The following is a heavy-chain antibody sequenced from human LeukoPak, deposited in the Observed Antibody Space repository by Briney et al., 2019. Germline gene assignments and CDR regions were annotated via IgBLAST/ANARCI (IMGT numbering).Heavy chain of an antibody. CDR1: GFTFSSYA. Sequence: GGSLRLSCAASGFTFSSYAMSWVRQAPGKGLEWVSAISGSGGSTYYADSVKGRFTISRDNAKNSLYLQMNSLRAEDTAVYYCAGNYGDYSATNWFDPWGQGTLVTVSS. CDR3: AGNYGDYSATNWFDP. J-gene: IGHJ5*02. V-gene: IGHV3-23*01. CDR2: ISGSGGST. D-gene: IGHD4-17*01.